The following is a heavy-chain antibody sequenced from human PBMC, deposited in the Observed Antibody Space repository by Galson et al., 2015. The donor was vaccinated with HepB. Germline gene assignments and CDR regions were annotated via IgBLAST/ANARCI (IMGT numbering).Heavy chain of an antibody. CDR3: ARGRHNWNYVSSNYYYYGMDV. CDR1: GGSFSGYY. Sequence: TLSLTCAVYGGSFSGYYWSWIRQPPGKGLEWIGEINHSGSTNYNPSLKSRVTISVDTSKNQFSLKLSSVTAADTAVYYCARGRHNWNYVSSNYYYYGMDVWGQGTTVTVSS. V-gene: IGHV4-34*01. J-gene: IGHJ6*02. CDR2: INHSGST. D-gene: IGHD1-7*01.